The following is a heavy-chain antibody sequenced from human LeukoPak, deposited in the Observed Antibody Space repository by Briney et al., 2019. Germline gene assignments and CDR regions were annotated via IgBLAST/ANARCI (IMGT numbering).Heavy chain of an antibody. V-gene: IGHV4-31*03. J-gene: IGHJ4*02. Sequence: PSQTLSLTCTVSGGSISSGGYYWSWIRQHPVKGLEWIGYIYYSGSTYCNPSLKSRVTISVDTSKNQFSLKLSSVTAADTAVYYCARVRRAGYAFLDYWGQGTLVTVSS. D-gene: IGHD3-3*01. CDR3: ARVRRAGYAFLDY. CDR2: IYYSGST. CDR1: GGSISSGGYY.